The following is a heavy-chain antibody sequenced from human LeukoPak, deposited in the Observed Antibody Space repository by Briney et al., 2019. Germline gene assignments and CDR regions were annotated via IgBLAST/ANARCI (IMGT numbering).Heavy chain of an antibody. V-gene: IGHV3-20*04. CDR3: ARGLWFGELLYPLDY. J-gene: IGHJ4*02. CDR1: GFTFDDYG. D-gene: IGHD3-10*01. CDR2: INWNGGST. Sequence: GGSLRLSCAASGFTFDDYGMSWVRQAPGKGLEWVSGINWNGGSTGYADSVKGRFTISRDNAKNSLYLQMNSLRAEDTALYYCARGLWFGELLYPLDYWGQGTLVTVSP.